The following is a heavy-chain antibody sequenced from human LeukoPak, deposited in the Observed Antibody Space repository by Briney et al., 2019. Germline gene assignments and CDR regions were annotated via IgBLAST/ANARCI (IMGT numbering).Heavy chain of an antibody. CDR3: ARRVRRGVVVKIYYFDY. J-gene: IGHJ4*02. Sequence: SETLSLTCAVYGGSFSGYYWSWIRQPPGKGLEWIGEINHSGSTNYNPSLKSRVTISVDTSKNQFSLKLSSVTAAGTAVYYCARRVRRGVVVKIYYFDYWGQGTLVTVSS. D-gene: IGHD2-15*01. V-gene: IGHV4-34*01. CDR2: INHSGST. CDR1: GGSFSGYY.